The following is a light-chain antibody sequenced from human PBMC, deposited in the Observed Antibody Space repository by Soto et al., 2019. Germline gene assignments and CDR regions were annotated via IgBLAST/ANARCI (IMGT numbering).Light chain of an antibody. J-gene: IGLJ2*01. CDR3: SSFSSITREV. Sequence: QSALTQPASVSGSPGQSITISCTGTSSDVGGYSYVSWYQQHPGKTPKLMIYEVSNRPSGVSHRFSGSKSGNTASLTISGLQTEDEADYYCSSFSSITREVFGGGTKHTVL. CDR2: EVS. V-gene: IGLV2-14*01. CDR1: SSDVGGYSY.